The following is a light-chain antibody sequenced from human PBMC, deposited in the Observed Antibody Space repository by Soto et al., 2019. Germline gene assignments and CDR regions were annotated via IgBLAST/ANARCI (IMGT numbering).Light chain of an antibody. V-gene: IGKV3-11*01. CDR3: QQLSNWPRT. Sequence: EIVLTQSPATLSLSPGERATLSCRASQSVSSYLAWYQQKPGQAPRLLIYDASNRATGIPARFSGSGSGTDFTITISSLEPEDFAVYYCQQLSNWPRTFGQGTKVEIK. CDR1: QSVSSY. J-gene: IGKJ1*01. CDR2: DAS.